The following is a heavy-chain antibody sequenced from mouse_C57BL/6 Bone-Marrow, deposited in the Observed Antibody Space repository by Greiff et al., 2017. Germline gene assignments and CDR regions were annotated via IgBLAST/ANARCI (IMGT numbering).Heavy chain of an antibody. Sequence: VQRVESGPGLVQPSQSLSITCTVSGLSLTSYGVHCVRQSPGKGLAWLGVLWSGGSTDYTAAFISRLSLREDKSKSQVFFKMNRLPAYDTAIYYCASTTVVEAWFAYGGQGALVTVSA. CDR3: ASTTVVEAWFAY. CDR2: LWSGGST. D-gene: IGHD1-1*01. CDR1: GLSLTSYG. V-gene: IGHV2-2*01. J-gene: IGHJ3*01.